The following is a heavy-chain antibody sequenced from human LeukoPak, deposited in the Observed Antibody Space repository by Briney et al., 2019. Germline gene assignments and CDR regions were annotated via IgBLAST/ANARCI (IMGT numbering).Heavy chain of an antibody. CDR3: ARNYDNSGYTAFGY. J-gene: IGHJ4*02. D-gene: IGHD3-22*01. CDR2: TYSSGST. V-gene: IGHV4-59*01. CDR1: GGSISSYY. Sequence: PSETLSLTCTVSGGSISSYYWSWIRQSPGKGLEWIGHTYSSGSTNYNPSLKSRVTISIDTSKNQFSLKLSSVTAADTALYYCARNYDNSGYTAFGYWGRGTLVTVSS.